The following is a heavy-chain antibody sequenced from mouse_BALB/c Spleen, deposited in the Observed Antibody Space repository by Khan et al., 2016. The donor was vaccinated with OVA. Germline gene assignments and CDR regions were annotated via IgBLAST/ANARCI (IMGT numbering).Heavy chain of an antibody. CDR1: GFSLSTSGMG. CDR3: ARMITIYCYAVDY. Sequence: QVTLKESGPGILQPPQTLSLTCSFSGFSLSTSGMGVGWIRQPSGKGLEWLVHIWWDDDNRYNPALNSRLPISKDTSSNQVFLQIARVATAATATYYCARMITIYCYAVDYWGQGTTVTVSS. CDR2: IWWDDDN. V-gene: IGHV8-8*01. J-gene: IGHJ4*01.